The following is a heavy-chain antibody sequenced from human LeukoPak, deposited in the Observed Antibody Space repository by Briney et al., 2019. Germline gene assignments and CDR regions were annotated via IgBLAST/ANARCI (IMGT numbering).Heavy chain of an antibody. CDR1: GYTFTSYG. Sequence: ASVKVSCKASGYTFTSYGISWVRQAPGQGLEWMGWISAYNGNTNYAQKLQGRVTMTTDTSTSTAYMELRSLRSDDTAVYYCARDPLYYDSYYYYYGMDVWGQGTTVTASS. V-gene: IGHV1-18*01. J-gene: IGHJ6*02. CDR3: ARDPLYYDSYYYYYGMDV. CDR2: ISAYNGNT. D-gene: IGHD3-3*01.